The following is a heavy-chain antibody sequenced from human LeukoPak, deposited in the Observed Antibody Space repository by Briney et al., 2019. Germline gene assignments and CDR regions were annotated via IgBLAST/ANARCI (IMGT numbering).Heavy chain of an antibody. CDR1: GFTFDEYA. D-gene: IGHD1-26*01. CDR3: AKDGGYSASYKGSFDC. J-gene: IGHJ4*02. V-gene: IGHV3-43D*03. Sequence: GGSLRLSCTASGFTFDEYAMHWVRQAPGKGLEWVSLISWDGGSTDYADSVKGRFTISRDNSKNSLYLQMNSLRAEGTALYYCAKDGGYSASYKGSFDCWGQGTLVTVSS. CDR2: ISWDGGST.